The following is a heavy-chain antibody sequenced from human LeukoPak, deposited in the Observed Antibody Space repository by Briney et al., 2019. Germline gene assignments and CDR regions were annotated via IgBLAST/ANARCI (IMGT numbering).Heavy chain of an antibody. D-gene: IGHD6-13*01. J-gene: IGHJ4*02. CDR2: IYYSGST. CDR1: GGSFSGYY. V-gene: IGHV4-59*01. CDR3: ARAYSSSWYWFDY. Sequence: SETLSLTCAVYGGSFSGYYWSWIRQPPGKGLEWIGYIYYSGSTNYNPSLKSRVTISVDTSKNQFSLKLSSVTAADTAVYYCARAYSSSWYWFDYWGQGTLVTVSS.